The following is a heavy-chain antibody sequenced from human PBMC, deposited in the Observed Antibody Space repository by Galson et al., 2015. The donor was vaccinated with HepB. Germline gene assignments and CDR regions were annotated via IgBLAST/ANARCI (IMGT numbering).Heavy chain of an antibody. J-gene: IGHJ4*02. D-gene: IGHD6-13*01. CDR2: IRSKANNYAT. Sequence: SLRLSCAASGFMFSVSAMHWVRQTSGKGLEWIGRIRSKANNYATDYAASVKGRFTISRDDSKNTAYLQMNSLKTEDTAVYYCCSLDYSTNWPFDHWGQGTLVTVSS. CDR1: GFMFSVSA. V-gene: IGHV3-73*01. CDR3: CSLDYSTNWPFDH.